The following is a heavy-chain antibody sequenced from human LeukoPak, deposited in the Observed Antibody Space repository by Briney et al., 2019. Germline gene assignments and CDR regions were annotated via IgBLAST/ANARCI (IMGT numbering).Heavy chain of an antibody. CDR3: ARYSSGLDAFDI. CDR2: IGTAGDT. Sequence: GGSLRLSCAASGFTFSSYDMHWVRQATGKGLEWVSAIGTAGDTYYPGSVKGRFTISRENAKNSLYLQMNSLRAGDTAVYYCARYSSGLDAFDIWGQGTMVTVSS. D-gene: IGHD6-19*01. J-gene: IGHJ3*02. V-gene: IGHV3-13*01. CDR1: GFTFSSYD.